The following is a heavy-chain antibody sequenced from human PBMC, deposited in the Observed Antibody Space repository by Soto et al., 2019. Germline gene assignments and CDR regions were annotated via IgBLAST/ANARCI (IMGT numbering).Heavy chain of an antibody. D-gene: IGHD3-16*01. CDR2: INVGNGNT. J-gene: IGHJ4*02. CDR3: AREGAHYAPFDL. V-gene: IGHV1-3*01. Sequence: QAQLVQSGAEAKKPGASVKASCKASGYTFTDYALHWVRQAPGQGLEWMGWINVGNGNTGYSRKFQGRVTNGRDMSATTDYIEVTSLTSEDTAIYYCAREGAHYAPFDLWGQGTLVTVSS. CDR1: GYTFTDYA.